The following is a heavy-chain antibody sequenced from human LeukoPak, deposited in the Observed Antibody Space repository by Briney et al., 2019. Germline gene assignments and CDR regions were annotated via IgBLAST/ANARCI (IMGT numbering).Heavy chain of an antibody. CDR2: IYSSGSA. CDR3: VREITNFGIDY. D-gene: IGHD3-16*01. Sequence: SETLSLTSTVSGGSINNYYWSWIRQPAGDGLEWVGRIYSSGSANYNPSLKSRVTMSVDTSKNHFSLKLSSVTAADTAVYYCVREITNFGIDYWGQGTLVTVSS. V-gene: IGHV4-4*07. CDR1: GGSINNYY. J-gene: IGHJ4*02.